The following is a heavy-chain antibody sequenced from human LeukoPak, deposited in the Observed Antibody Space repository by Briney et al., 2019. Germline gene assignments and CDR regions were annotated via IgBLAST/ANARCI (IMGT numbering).Heavy chain of an antibody. D-gene: IGHD2-2*01. Sequence: GSSVKVSRKASGGTFSSYAISWVRQAPGQGLEWMGGIIPIFGTANYAQKFQGRVTITADESTSTAYMELSSLRSEDTAVYYCARDAALGVVPAAMGFDYWGQGTLVTVSS. CDR1: GGTFSSYA. V-gene: IGHV1-69*01. CDR2: IIPIFGTA. CDR3: ARDAALGVVPAAMGFDY. J-gene: IGHJ4*02.